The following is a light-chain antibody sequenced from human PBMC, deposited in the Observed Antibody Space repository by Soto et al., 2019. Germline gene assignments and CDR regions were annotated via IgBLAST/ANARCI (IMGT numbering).Light chain of an antibody. CDR2: SNN. CDR1: SSNIGSNT. V-gene: IGLV1-44*01. Sequence: QSVLTQPPSASGTPGQRVTISCSGSSSNIGSNTVNWYQQLPGTAPTLLIYSNNQRPSGVPDRFSGSKSGTSASLAISGRQSADEADYYCAAWDDSLNGYVFGTGTKLTVL. J-gene: IGLJ1*01. CDR3: AAWDDSLNGYV.